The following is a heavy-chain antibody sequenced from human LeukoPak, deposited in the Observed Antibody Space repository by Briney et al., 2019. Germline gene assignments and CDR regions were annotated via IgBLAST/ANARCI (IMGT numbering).Heavy chain of an antibody. V-gene: IGHV4-30-2*01. J-gene: IGHJ5*02. CDR3: AREDPLLNWFAP. Sequence: SQTLSLTCAVSGGSISSGGYSWSWIRQPPGKGLEWIGYIYHSGSTYYNPSLKSRVTISVDRSKNQFSLQLSSVTAADTAVYYCAREDPLLNWFAPWGQGTLVTAS. CDR1: GGSISSGGYS. CDR2: IYHSGST.